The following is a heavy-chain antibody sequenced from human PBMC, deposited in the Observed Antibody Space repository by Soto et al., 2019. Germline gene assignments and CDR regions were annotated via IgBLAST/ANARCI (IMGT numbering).Heavy chain of an antibody. J-gene: IGHJ6*03. CDR1: EFTFSSYW. CDR3: ARDGLYSSSFPYYYYMDV. V-gene: IGHV3-7*01. Sequence: PWGSLRLSCAASEFTFSSYWMSWVRQAPGKGLEWVASIKQDGSEKYYVDSVKGRFTISRDNAKNSLYLQMNSLRAEDTAVYYCARDGLYSSSFPYYYYMDVWGKGTTVTVSS. CDR2: IKQDGSEK. D-gene: IGHD6-6*01.